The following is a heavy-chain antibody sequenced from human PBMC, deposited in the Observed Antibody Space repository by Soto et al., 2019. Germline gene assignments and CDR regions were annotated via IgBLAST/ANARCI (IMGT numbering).Heavy chain of an antibody. CDR1: GVSVTDSTYY. V-gene: IGHV4-61*01. CDR3: ARDNSGNYEAYEM. D-gene: IGHD1-26*01. J-gene: IGHJ3*02. CDR2: LYYSGRGST. Sequence: QVQLQESGPGLVTPSETLSLTCTVSGVSVTDSTYYWSWIRQPPGKGLEWIGDLYYSGRGSTNYNPSLTRRVSISVDTSKNQFSLRLSSVTAADTALYYCARDNSGNYEAYEMWGQGTMVIVSS.